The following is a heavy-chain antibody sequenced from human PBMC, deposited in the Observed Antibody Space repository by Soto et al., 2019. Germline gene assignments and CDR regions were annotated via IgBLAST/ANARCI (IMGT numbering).Heavy chain of an antibody. V-gene: IGHV3-23*01. CDR1: EFSFSTYA. CDR3: AKANGLALARGDY. Sequence: PGVSLRLSCAASEFSFSTYAMSWVRQAPGKGLQWVSSISASGGDTYYADSVKGRFTISRDNSKNTMYLQMNSLRAEDTAIYYRAKANGLALARGDYSGEGTMVT. D-gene: IGHD6-19*01. CDR2: ISASGGDT. J-gene: IGHJ4*02.